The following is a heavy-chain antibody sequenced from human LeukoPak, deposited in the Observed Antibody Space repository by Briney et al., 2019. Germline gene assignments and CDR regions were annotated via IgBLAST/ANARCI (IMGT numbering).Heavy chain of an antibody. D-gene: IGHD6-19*01. Sequence: GGSLRLSCAASGFTFSDYGMHWVRQAPGKGLEWVAVIWYDGSNKYYADSVKGRFTISRDNSKITLYLQMNSLRAEDTAVYYCAKALNGLVDYWGQGTLVTVSS. J-gene: IGHJ4*02. V-gene: IGHV3-33*06. CDR2: IWYDGSNK. CDR3: AKALNGLVDY. CDR1: GFTFSDYG.